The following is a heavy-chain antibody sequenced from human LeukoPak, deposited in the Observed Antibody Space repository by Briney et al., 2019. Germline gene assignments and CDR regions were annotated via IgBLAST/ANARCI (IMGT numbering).Heavy chain of an antibody. V-gene: IGHV3-30-3*01. CDR1: GFTFSNYA. CDR2: ISYDGSNK. D-gene: IGHD1-26*01. J-gene: IGHJ4*02. Sequence: PGGSLRLSCAASGFTFSNYAMHWVRQAPGKGLEWVAVISYDGSNKYYADSVKGRFTISRDDSKNTLYVQMNSLRAEDTAVYYCARGGFTFGYWGQGNLVTVSS. CDR3: ARGGFTFGY.